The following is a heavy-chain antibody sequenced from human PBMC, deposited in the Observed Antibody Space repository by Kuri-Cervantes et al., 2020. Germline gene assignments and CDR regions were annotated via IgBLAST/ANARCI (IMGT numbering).Heavy chain of an antibody. J-gene: IGHJ6*03. V-gene: IGHV4-34*01. CDR2: IYHSGST. CDR1: GGSFSGYY. CDR3: ARSFDCMDV. Sequence: SQTLSLTCAVYGGSFSGYYWSWVRQPPGKGLEWIGEIYHSGSTNYNPSLKSRVTISVDKSKNQFSLKLSSVTAADTAVYYCARSFDCMDVWGKGTTVTVSS.